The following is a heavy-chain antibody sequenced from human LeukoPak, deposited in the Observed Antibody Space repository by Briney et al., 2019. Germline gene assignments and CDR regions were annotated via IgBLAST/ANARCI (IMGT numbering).Heavy chain of an antibody. D-gene: IGHD5-24*01. J-gene: IGHJ6*04. CDR1: GYTFTSYA. CDR3: ARESQFYYYYYGMDV. V-gene: IGHV1-3*01. CDR2: INAGNGNT. Sequence: GASVKVSCKASGYTFTSYAMHWVRQAPGQRLEWMGWINAGNGNTKYSQKFQGRVTITRDTSASTAYMELSSPRSEDTAVYYCARESQFYYYYYGMDVWGKGTTVTVPS.